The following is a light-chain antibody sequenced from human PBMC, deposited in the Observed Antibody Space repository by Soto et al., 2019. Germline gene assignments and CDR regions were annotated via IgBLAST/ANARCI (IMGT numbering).Light chain of an antibody. V-gene: IGKV3-20*01. CDR2: GAS. CDR3: QQYIRWPLT. Sequence: EIVLTQSPGTLSLSPGERATLSCRASQSVSSYYLAWYQQKPGQAPRLLIYGASSRATGIPARFSGRGSGTDFTLTISSLEPEDFAVYYCQQYIRWPLTFGGGTKV. J-gene: IGKJ4*01. CDR1: QSVSSYY.